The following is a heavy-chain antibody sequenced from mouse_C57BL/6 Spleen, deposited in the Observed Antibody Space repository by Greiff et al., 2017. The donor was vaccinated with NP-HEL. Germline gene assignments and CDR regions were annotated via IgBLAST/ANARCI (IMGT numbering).Heavy chain of an antibody. J-gene: IGHJ3*01. CDR3: ARDYGSSLAWFAY. D-gene: IGHD1-1*01. Sequence: QVQLKQSGAELVRPGASVKLSCKASGYTFTDYYINWVKQRPGQGLEWIARIYPGSGNTYYNEKFKGKATLTAEKSSSTAYMQLSSLTSEDSAVYFCARDYGSSLAWFAYWGQGTLVTVSA. CDR1: GYTFTDYY. CDR2: IYPGSGNT. V-gene: IGHV1-76*01.